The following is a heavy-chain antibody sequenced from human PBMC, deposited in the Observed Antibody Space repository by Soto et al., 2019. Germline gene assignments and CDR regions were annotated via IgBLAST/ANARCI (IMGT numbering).Heavy chain of an antibody. Sequence: QVQLQQWGAGLLKPSETLSLTCAVYGGSFSDLYWTWIRQPPGKGLEWIGEINHSGTSNYNPSLKSRVSMSVDTSKNQFSLRLSSVTAADTAVNYCATIRGFWFDPWGQGNLVTVSS. CDR2: INHSGTS. CDR3: ATIRGFWFDP. J-gene: IGHJ5*02. CDR1: GGSFSDLY. V-gene: IGHV4-34*01.